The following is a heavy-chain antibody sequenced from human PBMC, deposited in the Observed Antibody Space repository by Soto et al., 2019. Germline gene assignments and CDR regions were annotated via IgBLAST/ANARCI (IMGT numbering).Heavy chain of an antibody. CDR2: INHLTTT. V-gene: IGHV4-34*01. Sequence: SETLSLTCAVYGGSFSSYHWSWIRQTPGKGLEWIGEINHLTTTNYNPSLKSRVIISLDTPKNQFSLKLSSVTAADTAVYYCASGYDTALAPIFWGQAILVTVSS. D-gene: IGHD5-18*01. J-gene: IGHJ4*02. CDR1: GGSFSSYH. CDR3: ASGYDTALAPIF.